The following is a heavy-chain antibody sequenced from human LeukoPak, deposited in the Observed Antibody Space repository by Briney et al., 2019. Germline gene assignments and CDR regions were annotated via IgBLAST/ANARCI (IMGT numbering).Heavy chain of an antibody. D-gene: IGHD6-19*01. J-gene: IGHJ6*03. V-gene: IGHV3-23*01. Sequence: GGSLRLSCAASGFTFSSYAMSWVRQAPGKGLEWVSAISGSGGSTYYADSVKGRLTISRDNSKNTLYLQMNSLRAEDTAVYYCAKFLADYYYYMDVWGKGTTVTVSS. CDR2: ISGSGGST. CDR1: GFTFSSYA. CDR3: AKFLADYYYYMDV.